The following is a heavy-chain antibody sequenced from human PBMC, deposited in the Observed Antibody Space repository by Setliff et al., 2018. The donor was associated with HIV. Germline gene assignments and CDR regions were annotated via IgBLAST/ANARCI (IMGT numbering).Heavy chain of an antibody. CDR1: GGSISNYY. V-gene: IGHV4-4*09. J-gene: IGHJ3*01. CDR2: IYTSGST. Sequence: SETLSLTCTVSGGSISNYYWSWIRQPPGKGLEWIGYIYTSGSTNYNPSLKSRVTISVDTSKNQFSLKLSSVTAADTAVYYCARTFGGQGTMVTVSS. CDR3: ARTF.